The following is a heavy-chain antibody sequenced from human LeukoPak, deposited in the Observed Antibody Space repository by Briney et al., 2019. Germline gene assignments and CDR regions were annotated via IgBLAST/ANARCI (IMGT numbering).Heavy chain of an antibody. J-gene: IGHJ4*02. CDR2: LNWEGETT. Sequence: GGSLRLSCAASGFDMKDYTMHWARQAPGKGLEWVALLNWEGETTYYSDSVKGRFIISRDISKDSLYLQMDSLITADTAFYYCTRDSEPRREAAAGLDHWGQGTLVTVSS. D-gene: IGHD6-13*01. CDR3: TRDSEPRREAAAGLDH. V-gene: IGHV3-43*01. CDR1: GFDMKDYT.